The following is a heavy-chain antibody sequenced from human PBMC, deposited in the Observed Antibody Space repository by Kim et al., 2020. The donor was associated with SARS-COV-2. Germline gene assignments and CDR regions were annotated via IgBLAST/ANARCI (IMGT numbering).Heavy chain of an antibody. Sequence: ASVKVSCKASGYTFTGYYMHWVRQAPGQGLEWMGRINPNSGATDYAQKFQGRVTMTTDTSISTAYMELSRLRSDDTAVYYCAREAAASPYFDFWGQGTLVTVSS. CDR1: GYTFTGYY. V-gene: IGHV1-2*06. D-gene: IGHD6-13*01. CDR3: AREAAASPYFDF. J-gene: IGHJ4*02. CDR2: INPNSGAT.